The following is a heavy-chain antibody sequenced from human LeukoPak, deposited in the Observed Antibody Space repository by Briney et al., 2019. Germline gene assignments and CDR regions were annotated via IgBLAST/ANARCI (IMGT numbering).Heavy chain of an antibody. CDR3: ARDRHQTYYYDSSGSPGYFDY. CDR1: GFTFRSYW. Sequence: PGGSLRLSCAASGFTFRSYWMTWVRQAPGKGLEWVANIKQDGSEKYCVDSVKGRFTISRDNAKNSLYLQMNSLRAEDTAVYYCARDRHQTYYYDSSGSPGYFDYWGQGTLVTVSS. CDR2: IKQDGSEK. V-gene: IGHV3-7*01. J-gene: IGHJ4*02. D-gene: IGHD3-22*01.